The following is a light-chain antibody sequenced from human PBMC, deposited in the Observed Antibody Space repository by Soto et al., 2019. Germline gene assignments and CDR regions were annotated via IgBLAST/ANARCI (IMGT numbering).Light chain of an antibody. CDR2: DNS. CDR1: SSNIGAGFD. V-gene: IGLV1-40*01. J-gene: IGLJ2*01. Sequence: QAVLTQPTSVSGAPGQRVTISCTGNSSNIGAGFDVHWYQQLPGTAPKLLIYDNSNRPSGVPDRFSGSKSGTSASLAITGLQAEDGTDYYCQSYDSRLSAVVFGGGTKLTVL. CDR3: QSYDSRLSAVV.